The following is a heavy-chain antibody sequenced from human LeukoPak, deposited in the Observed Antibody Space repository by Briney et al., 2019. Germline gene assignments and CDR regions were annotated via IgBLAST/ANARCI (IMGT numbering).Heavy chain of an antibody. CDR1: GFTFSNYA. J-gene: IGHJ4*02. CDR2: ITGLGDDV. V-gene: IGHV3-23*01. D-gene: IGHD4-17*01. Sequence: GGSLRLSCAASGFTFSNYAMTWVRQAPGKGLEYVSAITGLGDDVNYADSVKGRFTISRDNSKNTLYLQMNSLRAEDTAVYYCARVGRYGDYRFDYWGQGTLVTGSS. CDR3: ARVGRYGDYRFDY.